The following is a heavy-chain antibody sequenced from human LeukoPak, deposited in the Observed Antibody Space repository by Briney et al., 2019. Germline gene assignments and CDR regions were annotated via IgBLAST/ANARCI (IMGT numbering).Heavy chain of an antibody. J-gene: IGHJ3*02. D-gene: IGHD4-23*01. CDR2: IYHSGST. Sequence: SETLSLTCAVYGGTFSGYYWSWIRQPPGKGLEWIGYIYHSGSTYYNPSLKSRVTISVDRSKNQFSLKLSSVTAADTAVYYCARFLSSVVTPGSHAFDIWGQGTMVTVSS. V-gene: IGHV4-30-2*01. CDR1: GGTFSGYY. CDR3: ARFLSSVVTPGSHAFDI.